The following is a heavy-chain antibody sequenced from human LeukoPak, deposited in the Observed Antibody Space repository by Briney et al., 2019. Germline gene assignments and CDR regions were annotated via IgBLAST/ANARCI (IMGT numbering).Heavy chain of an antibody. Sequence: GGSQRLSCAVSGITLSNYGMSWVRQAPGKGLEWVAGISDSGGRTNYADSVKGRFTISRDNPKNTLYLQMNSLRAEDTAVYFCAKRAVVIRVILVGFHKEAYYFDSWGQGALVTVSS. CDR1: GITLSNYG. D-gene: IGHD3-22*01. V-gene: IGHV3-23*01. CDR2: ISDSGGRT. CDR3: AKRAVVIRVILVGFHKEAYYFDS. J-gene: IGHJ4*02.